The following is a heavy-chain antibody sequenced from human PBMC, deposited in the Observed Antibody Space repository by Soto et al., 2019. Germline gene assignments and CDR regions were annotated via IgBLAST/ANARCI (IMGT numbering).Heavy chain of an antibody. CDR3: AHRLYRLGWLSVCGPFDY. D-gene: IGHD6-19*01. Sequence: SGPTLVKPTQTLTLTCTFSGFSLSTSGVGVGWIRQPPGKALEWLALIYWDDDKRYSPSLKSRLTITKDTSKNQVVLTMTNMDPVDTATYYCAHRLYRLGWLSVCGPFDYWGQGTLVTVSS. J-gene: IGHJ4*02. CDR1: GFSLSTSGVG. CDR2: IYWDDDK. V-gene: IGHV2-5*02.